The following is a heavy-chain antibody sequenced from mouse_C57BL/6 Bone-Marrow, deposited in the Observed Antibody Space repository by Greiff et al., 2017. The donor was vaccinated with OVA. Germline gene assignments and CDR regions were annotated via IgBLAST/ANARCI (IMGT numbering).Heavy chain of an antibody. CDR2: INPSSGYT. V-gene: IGHV1-4*01. Sequence: VQLQQSGAELARPGASVKMSCKASGYTFTSYTMHWVKQRPGQGLEWIGYINPSSGYTKYNQKFKDKATLTADKSSSTAYMQMSSLTSEDSAVYYCARYLGRWYFDVWGTGTTVTVSS. CDR3: ARYLGRWYFDV. CDR1: GYTFTSYT. D-gene: IGHD4-1*01. J-gene: IGHJ1*03.